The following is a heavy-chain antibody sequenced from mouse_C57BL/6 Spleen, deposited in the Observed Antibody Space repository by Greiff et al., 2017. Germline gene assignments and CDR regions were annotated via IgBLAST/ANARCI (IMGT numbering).Heavy chain of an antibody. D-gene: IGHD1-1*01. J-gene: IGHJ4*01. V-gene: IGHV1-64*01. CDR3: ARETNYYGSSMDY. Sequence: QVQLQQPGAELVKPGASVKLSCKASGYTFTSYWMHWVKQRPGQGLEWIGMIHPNSGSTNYNEKFKSKATLTVDKSSSTAYMQLSSLTSEDSAVYDCARETNYYGSSMDYWGQGTSVTVSS. CDR2: IHPNSGST. CDR1: GYTFTSYW.